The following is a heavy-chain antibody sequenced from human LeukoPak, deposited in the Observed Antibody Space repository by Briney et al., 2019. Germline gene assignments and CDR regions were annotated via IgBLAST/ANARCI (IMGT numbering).Heavy chain of an antibody. CDR1: GYTFTGYY. D-gene: IGHD5-12*01. Sequence: ASVTVSCKASGYTFTGYYMHWVRQAPGQGLEWMGWINPNSGGTNYAQKFQGRVTMTRDTSISTAYMELSRLRSDDTAVYYCARAADSGYEYYFDYWGQGTLVTVSS. CDR2: INPNSGGT. CDR3: ARAADSGYEYYFDY. J-gene: IGHJ4*02. V-gene: IGHV1-2*02.